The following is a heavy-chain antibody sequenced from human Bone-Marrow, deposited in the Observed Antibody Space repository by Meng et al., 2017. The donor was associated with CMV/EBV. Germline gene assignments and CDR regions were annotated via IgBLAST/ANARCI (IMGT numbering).Heavy chain of an antibody. CDR1: GFTFNSYT. J-gene: IGHJ4*02. V-gene: IGHV3-30-3*01. D-gene: IGHD6-19*01. CDR3: ASFGPSSGWFRGPYYFDY. Sequence: GGSLRLSCAASGFTFNSYTLHWVRQAPGKGLEWVAFISYDGANKFYGDSVKGRFTISRDNSKNTVYLQMNTLRAEDTAVYYCASFGPSSGWFRGPYYFDYWGQGTLVTVSS. CDR2: ISYDGANK.